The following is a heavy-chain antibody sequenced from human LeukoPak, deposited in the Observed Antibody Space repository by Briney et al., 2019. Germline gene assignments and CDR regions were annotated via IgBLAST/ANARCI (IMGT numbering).Heavy chain of an antibody. D-gene: IGHD4-17*01. J-gene: IGHJ3*01. V-gene: IGHV4-61*03. CDR3: ARAGDYVGADAFDV. Sequence: GYVSHSGYLTYNPSLSSRVSISVDSSQNHFSLHLNSVTAADTALYYCARAGDYVGADAFDVWGQGSLVIVSS. CDR2: VSHSGYL.